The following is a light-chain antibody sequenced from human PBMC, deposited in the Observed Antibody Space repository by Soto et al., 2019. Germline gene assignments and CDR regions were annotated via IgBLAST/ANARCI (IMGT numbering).Light chain of an antibody. CDR3: QHYNSYSEA. Sequence: AIRMTQSPSSFSASTGDRVTITCRATRGICNYLARYQQKPGKAPKLLIYKASTLKSGVPSRFSGSGSRTECTLTISSLQPDDFATYYCQHYNSYSEAFGQGTKVELK. J-gene: IGKJ1*01. CDR1: RGICNY. CDR2: KAS. V-gene: IGKV1-8*01.